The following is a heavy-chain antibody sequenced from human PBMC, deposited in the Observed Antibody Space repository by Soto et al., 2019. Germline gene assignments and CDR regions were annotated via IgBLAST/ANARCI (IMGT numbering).Heavy chain of an antibody. CDR2: INHSGST. D-gene: IGHD2-15*01. CDR3: ARNVAGYCSGGSCSGAGYFDY. J-gene: IGHJ4*02. CDR1: GGSFSGYY. Sequence: QVQLQQWGAGLLKPSETLSLTCAVYGGSFSGYYWSWIRQPPGKGLEWIGEINHSGSTNYNPSLKSRVTISVDTSKNQFSLKLSSVTAAATAVYYCARNVAGYCSGGSCSGAGYFDYWGQGTLVTVSS. V-gene: IGHV4-34*01.